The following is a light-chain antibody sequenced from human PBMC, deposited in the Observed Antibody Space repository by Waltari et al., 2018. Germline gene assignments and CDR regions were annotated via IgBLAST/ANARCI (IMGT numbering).Light chain of an antibody. J-gene: IGLJ3*02. V-gene: IGLV4-69*01. CDR1: SGPSSYA. CDR3: QTWGTGPWV. Sequence: QLVLTQSPSASASLGASVKLTCPLSSGPSSYAIAWHHQQPEKGPRYLMKLNSDGSHSKGDGIPDRFSGSSSGAERYLTISSLQSEDEADYYCQTWGTGPWVFGGGTKLTVL. CDR2: LNSDGSH.